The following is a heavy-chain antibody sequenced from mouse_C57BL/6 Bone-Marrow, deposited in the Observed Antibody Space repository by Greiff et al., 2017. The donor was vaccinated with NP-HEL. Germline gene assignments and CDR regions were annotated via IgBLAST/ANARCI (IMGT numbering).Heavy chain of an antibody. Sequence: VQLQQSGAELVRPGASVKLSCKASGYTFTDYYINWVKQRPGQGLEWIARIYPGSGNTYYNEKFKGKATLTAEKSSSTAYMQLSSLTSEDSAVYFCARGDGSLYFDYWGKGTTLTVSS. CDR2: IYPGSGNT. D-gene: IGHD1-1*01. CDR1: GYTFTDYY. CDR3: ARGDGSLYFDY. V-gene: IGHV1-76*01. J-gene: IGHJ2*01.